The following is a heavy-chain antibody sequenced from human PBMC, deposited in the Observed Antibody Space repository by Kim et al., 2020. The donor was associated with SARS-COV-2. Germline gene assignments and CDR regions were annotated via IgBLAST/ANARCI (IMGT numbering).Heavy chain of an antibody. D-gene: IGHD6-13*01. Sequence: SETLSLTCTVSGGSISSYYWSWIRQPPGKGLEWIGYIYYSGSTNYNPSLKSRVPISVDTSKNQFSLKLSSVTAADTAVYYCARDIAAAAGGGDSTWFDPWGQGTLVTVSS. V-gene: IGHV4-59*01. CDR2: IYYSGST. CDR1: GGSISSYY. CDR3: ARDIAAAAGGGDSTWFDP. J-gene: IGHJ5*02.